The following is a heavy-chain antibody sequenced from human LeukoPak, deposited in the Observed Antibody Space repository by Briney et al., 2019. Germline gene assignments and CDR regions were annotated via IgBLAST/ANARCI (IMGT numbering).Heavy chain of an antibody. J-gene: IGHJ4*02. Sequence: ASVKVSCKASGYTFTSYAMHWVRQAPGQRLEWMGWINAGNGNTKYSQKFQGRVTITRDTSASTAHMELSSLRSEDTAVYYCARDHPLAYYDSSGCPDYWGQGTLVTVSS. V-gene: IGHV1-3*01. CDR3: ARDHPLAYYDSSGCPDY. CDR2: INAGNGNT. D-gene: IGHD3-22*01. CDR1: GYTFTSYA.